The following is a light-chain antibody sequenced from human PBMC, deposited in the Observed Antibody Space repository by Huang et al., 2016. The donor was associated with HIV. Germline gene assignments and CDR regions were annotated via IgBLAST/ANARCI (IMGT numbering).Light chain of an antibody. CDR3: QQSYTTPRVT. CDR1: QDISTS. CDR2: AAS. V-gene: IGKV1-39*01. J-gene: IGKJ3*01. Sequence: DIRLTQSPSSLSASVGDRVTITCRASQDISTSLNWFQQKPGKAPKLLIFAASTLQSGVPPRFIGSGSGTDFTLTITSLQPEDFATYSCQQSYTTPRVTFGPGTKVDV.